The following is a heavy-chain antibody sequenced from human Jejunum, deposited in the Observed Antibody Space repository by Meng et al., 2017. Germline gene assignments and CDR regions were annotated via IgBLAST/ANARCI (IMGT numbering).Heavy chain of an antibody. V-gene: IGHV4-4*02. CDR2: IYHSGST. Sequence: QLRGSGPGLLKPSEPLSLTCAVSGGSISSVYWWTWVRQSPGKGLEWIGEIYHSGSTNYNPSLKSRVTISVDKSKNQFSLKLTSVTAADTAVHYCARGGYYSFDYWGQGTLVTVSS. CDR1: GGSISSVYW. CDR3: ARGGYYSFDY. J-gene: IGHJ4*02. D-gene: IGHD5-18*01.